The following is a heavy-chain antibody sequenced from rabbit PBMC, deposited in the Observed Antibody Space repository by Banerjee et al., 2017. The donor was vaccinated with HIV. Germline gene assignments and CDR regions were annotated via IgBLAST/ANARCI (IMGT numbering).Heavy chain of an antibody. D-gene: IGHD6-1*01. CDR1: GLDFSSSYW. V-gene: IGHV1S45*01. CDR3: ARGANYGGAGYDL. Sequence: EESGGDLVQPEGSLTLTCKASGLDFSSSYWICWVRQAPGKGLEWIACIYAGSSGSTGSTYYASWAKGRFTISKTSSTTVTLQMTSLTAADTATYFCARGANYGGAGYDLWGQGTLVTVS. CDR2: IYAGSSGSTGST. J-gene: IGHJ4*01.